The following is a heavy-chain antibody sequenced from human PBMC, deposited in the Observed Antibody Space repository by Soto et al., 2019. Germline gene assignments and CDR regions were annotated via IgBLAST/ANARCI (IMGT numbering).Heavy chain of an antibody. J-gene: IGHJ4*02. V-gene: IGHV4-59*01. CDR2: IYYSGST. D-gene: IGHD3-3*01. CDR1: GVSISSYY. Sequence: ETPSLTCTVTGVSISSYYWGWIRQPPGKGLEWIGYIYYSGSTNYNPSLKSRVTISVDTSKNQFSLKLSSVTAADTVVYYCARTYHYEYYFDYWGQGTLVTVSS. CDR3: ARTYHYEYYFDY.